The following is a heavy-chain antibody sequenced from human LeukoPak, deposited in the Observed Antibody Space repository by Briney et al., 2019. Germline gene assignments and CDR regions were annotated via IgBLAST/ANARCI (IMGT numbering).Heavy chain of an antibody. D-gene: IGHD3-9*01. Sequence: GGSLRLSCAASGFTFSSYWMSWVRQAPGKGLEWVANIKQGGSEKYYVDSVKGRFTISRDNAKNSLYLQMNSLRAEDTAVYYCARGHKDDILTGHSSDYWGQGTLVTVSS. CDR3: ARGHKDDILTGHSSDY. J-gene: IGHJ4*02. V-gene: IGHV3-7*01. CDR2: IKQGGSEK. CDR1: GFTFSSYW.